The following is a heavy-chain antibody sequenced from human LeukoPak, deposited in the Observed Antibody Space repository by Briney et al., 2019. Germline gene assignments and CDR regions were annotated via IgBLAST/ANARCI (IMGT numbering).Heavy chain of an antibody. CDR2: ISGSSASS. V-gene: IGHV3-23*01. Sequence: SGGSLRLSCSASGFTFSSFNMNWVRHTPGKGLEWVSYISGSSASSYYADSVKGRFTISRDNSKNTLYLQMNSLRAEDTAVYYCAKDHSYDAFDIWGQGTMVTVSS. D-gene: IGHD5-18*01. CDR1: GFTFSSFN. J-gene: IGHJ3*02. CDR3: AKDHSYDAFDI.